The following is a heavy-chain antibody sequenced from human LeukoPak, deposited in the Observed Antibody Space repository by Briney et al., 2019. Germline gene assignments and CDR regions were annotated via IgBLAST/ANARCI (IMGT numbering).Heavy chain of an antibody. CDR3: AFFGEHYYFDY. Sequence: GGSLRLSCAASGFTFSSYAMSWVRRAPGKGLEWVSAISGSGGSTYYADSVKGRFTISRDNSKNTLYLQMNSLRAEDTAVYYCAFFGEHYYFDYWGQGTLVTVSS. CDR1: GFTFSSYA. J-gene: IGHJ4*02. CDR2: ISGSGGST. D-gene: IGHD1/OR15-1a*01. V-gene: IGHV3-23*01.